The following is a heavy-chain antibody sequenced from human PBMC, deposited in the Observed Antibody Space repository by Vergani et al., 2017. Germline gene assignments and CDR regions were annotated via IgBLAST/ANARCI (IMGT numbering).Heavy chain of an antibody. Sequence: QLQLQESGPGLVKPSETLSLTCTVSGASISSSSYYWGWIRQPPGKGLEWIGSIYYSGSTYYNPSLKSRVTISVDTSKNQVSLNLSSVTAADTAVYYCASXGVLHSSGWYVPAQVGYWGQGTLVTVSS. J-gene: IGHJ4*02. CDR1: GASISSSSYY. V-gene: IGHV4-39*01. CDR2: IYYSGST. CDR3: ASXGVLHSSGWYVPAQVGY. D-gene: IGHD6-19*01.